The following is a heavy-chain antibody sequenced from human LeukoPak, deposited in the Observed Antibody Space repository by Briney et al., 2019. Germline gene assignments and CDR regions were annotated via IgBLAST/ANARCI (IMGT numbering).Heavy chain of an antibody. J-gene: IGHJ6*02. CDR1: GFTFSSYA. D-gene: IGHD3-10*01. CDR3: ARGENYYGSGSYPRPYYYYGMDV. Sequence: PGRSLRLSCAASGFTFSSYAMHWVRQAPGKGLEWVAVISYDGRNKYYADSVKGRFTISRDNSKNTLYLQMNSLRAEDTAVYYCARGENYYGSGSYPRPYYYYGMDVWGQGTTVTVSS. CDR2: ISYDGRNK. V-gene: IGHV3-30-3*01.